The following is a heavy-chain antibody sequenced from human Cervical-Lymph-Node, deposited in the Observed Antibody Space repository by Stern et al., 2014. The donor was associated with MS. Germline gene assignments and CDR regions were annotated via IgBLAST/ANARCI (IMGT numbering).Heavy chain of an antibody. CDR2: INYSGTT. Sequence: VQLVESGPGLVKPSQTLSLTCTVSGGSISSGGYYWSWVRQFPGKGLEWIGYINYSGTTYYKPSLKSRVTISIDTSKSQFSLKLTSMTAADTAVYYCARTEDRGGGYFDSWGQGTLVTVSS. CDR1: GGSISSGGYY. V-gene: IGHV4-30-4*01. CDR3: ARTEDRGGGYFDS. D-gene: IGHD3-10*01. J-gene: IGHJ4*02.